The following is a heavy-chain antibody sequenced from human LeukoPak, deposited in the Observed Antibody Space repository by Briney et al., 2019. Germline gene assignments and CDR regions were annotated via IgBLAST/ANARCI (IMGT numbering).Heavy chain of an antibody. CDR2: IYYSGST. Sequence: SETLSPTCTVSGGSISSYYWSWIRQPPGKGLEWIGYIYYSGSTNYNPSLKSRVTISVDTSKNQFSLKLSSVTAADTAVYYCARHGDIVVVPAAIDYWGQGTLVTVSS. V-gene: IGHV4-59*08. J-gene: IGHJ4*02. D-gene: IGHD2-2*01. CDR3: ARHGDIVVVPAAIDY. CDR1: GGSISSYY.